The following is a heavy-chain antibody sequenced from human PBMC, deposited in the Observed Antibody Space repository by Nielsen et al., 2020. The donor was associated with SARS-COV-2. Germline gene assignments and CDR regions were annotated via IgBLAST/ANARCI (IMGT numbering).Heavy chain of an antibody. Sequence: SGTLSLTCTVSGGSISSSSYYWGWIRQPPGKGLEWIGSIYYSGSTYYNPSLKSRVTISVDTSKNQFSLKLSSVTAADTAVYYCARSTGYSSGWTFDYWGQGTLVTVSS. CDR2: IYYSGST. V-gene: IGHV4-39*01. CDR1: GGSISSSSYY. CDR3: ARSTGYSSGWTFDY. D-gene: IGHD6-19*01. J-gene: IGHJ4*02.